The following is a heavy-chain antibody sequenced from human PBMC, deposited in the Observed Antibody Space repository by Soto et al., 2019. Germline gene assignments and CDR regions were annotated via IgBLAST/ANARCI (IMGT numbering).Heavy chain of an antibody. CDR1: GGTFSSYA. CDR2: IIPIFGTA. CDR3: ALYRGYSYGYFDY. V-gene: IGHV1-69*13. J-gene: IGHJ4*02. Sequence: TSVKVSCKASGGTFSSYAISWVRQAPGQGLEWMGGIIPIFGTANYAQKFQGRVTITADESTSTAYMELSSLRSEDTAVYYCALYRGYSYGYFDYWGQGTLVTVSS. D-gene: IGHD5-18*01.